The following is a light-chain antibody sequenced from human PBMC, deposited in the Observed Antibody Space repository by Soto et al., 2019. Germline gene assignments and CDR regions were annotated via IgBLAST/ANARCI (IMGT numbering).Light chain of an antibody. J-gene: IGKJ2*01. Sequence: EIVLTQSPATLSLSPGEGATLSCRASQSIGYSLAWYQQKPGLAPRLLIFGASTRITGIPARFSGSGSGTEFTLTISSLQSDDFAVYYCQQYNNWPAYSFGQWTKLEIK. CDR2: GAS. V-gene: IGKV3-15*01. CDR3: QQYNNWPAYS. CDR1: QSIGYS.